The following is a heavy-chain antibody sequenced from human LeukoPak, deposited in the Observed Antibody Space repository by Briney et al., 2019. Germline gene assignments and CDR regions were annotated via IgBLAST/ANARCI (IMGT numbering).Heavy chain of an antibody. CDR3: TRHAGIAAAGTVY. CDR1: GFTFSGSA. J-gene: IGHJ4*02. Sequence: GSLRLSCAASGFTFSGSAMHWVRQASGKGLEWVGRIRSKANSYATAYAASVKGRFTISRDDSKNTAYLQMNSLKTEDTAVYYCTRHAGIAAAGTVYWGQGTLVTVSS. D-gene: IGHD6-13*01. V-gene: IGHV3-73*01. CDR2: IRSKANSYAT.